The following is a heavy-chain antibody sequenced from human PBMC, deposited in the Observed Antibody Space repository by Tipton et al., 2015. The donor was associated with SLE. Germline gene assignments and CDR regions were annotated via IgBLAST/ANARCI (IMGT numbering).Heavy chain of an antibody. J-gene: IGHJ4*02. CDR1: GGSISSGFY. CDR3: ARGDGYNFDY. V-gene: IGHV4-38-2*02. CDR2: IYHSGST. D-gene: IGHD5-24*01. Sequence: TLSLTCTASGGSISSGFYWGWIRQPPGKGLEWIGNIYHSGSTFYNPSLKSRVTISVDTSKNQFSLKLSSVTAADTAVYYCARGDGYNFDYWGQGTLVTVSS.